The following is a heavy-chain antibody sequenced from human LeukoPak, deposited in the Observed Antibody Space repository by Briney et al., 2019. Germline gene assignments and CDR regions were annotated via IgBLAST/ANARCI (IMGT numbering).Heavy chain of an antibody. V-gene: IGHV4-59*08. CDR2: IYYSGST. Sequence: TSETLSLTCTVSGGSISSYYWSWIRQPPGKGLEWIGYIYYSGSTNYNPSLKSRVTISVDTSKNQFSLKLTSVTAADTAVYYCASTITVTTDYWGQGTLVTVSS. D-gene: IGHD4-17*01. J-gene: IGHJ4*02. CDR1: GGSISSYY. CDR3: ASTITVTTDY.